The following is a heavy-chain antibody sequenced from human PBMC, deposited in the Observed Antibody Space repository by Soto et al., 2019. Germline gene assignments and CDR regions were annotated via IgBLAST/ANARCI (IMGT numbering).Heavy chain of an antibody. V-gene: IGHV1-18*04. Sequence: QVQLVQSGAEVKKPGASVKVSCKASGYVFISYGISWVRQAPGQGLEGMGWISRHNGNTNYAQKFQGRVTMTTDASTSTAYMELRSLRSDDTAVYYCARDLDGSGSYYTDYWGQGTLVTVS. CDR3: ARDLDGSGSYYTDY. J-gene: IGHJ4*02. CDR1: GYVFISYG. CDR2: ISRHNGNT. D-gene: IGHD3-10*01.